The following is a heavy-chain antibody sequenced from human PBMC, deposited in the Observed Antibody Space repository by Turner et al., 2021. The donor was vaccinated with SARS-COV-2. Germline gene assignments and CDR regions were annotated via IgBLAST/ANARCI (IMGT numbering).Heavy chain of an antibody. V-gene: IGHV3-23*01. J-gene: IGHJ3*01. CDR1: GFTLSNYA. CDR2: TSTTGIST. D-gene: IGHD6-6*01. Sequence: EVQLLESGGGLVQPGGSLRLSCAASGFTLSNYAMSWVRQAPGKGPEWVSTTSTTGISTDYSDSVKGRFTISRDNSKNTLYLHMNSLRAEDTALYYCAKEWQLKYRAEHFDLWGQGTMVTVSS. CDR3: AKEWQLKYRAEHFDL.